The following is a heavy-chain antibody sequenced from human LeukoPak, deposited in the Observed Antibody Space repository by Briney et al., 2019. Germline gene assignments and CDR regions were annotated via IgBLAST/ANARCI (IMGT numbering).Heavy chain of an antibody. D-gene: IGHD1-1*01. Sequence: SETLSLTCTVSGGSISSGSYYWSWIRQPAGKGLEWIGRIYTSGSTNYNPSLESRVTISVDTSKNQFSLKLSSVTAADTAVYYCAREPTGMNLFDYWGQGTLVTVSS. CDR3: AREPTGMNLFDY. J-gene: IGHJ4*02. CDR1: GGSISSGSYY. V-gene: IGHV4-61*02. CDR2: IYTSGST.